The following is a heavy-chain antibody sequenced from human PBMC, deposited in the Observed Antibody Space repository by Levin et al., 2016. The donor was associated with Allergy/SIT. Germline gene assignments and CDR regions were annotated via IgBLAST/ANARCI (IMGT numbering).Heavy chain of an antibody. J-gene: IGHJ4*02. CDR3: ARAGLVLRYFDWYPSPFDY. V-gene: IGHV3-30-3*01. D-gene: IGHD3-9*01. CDR2: ISYDGSNK. CDR1: GFTFSSYA. Sequence: GESLKISCAASGFTFSSYAMHWVRQAPGKGLEWVAVISYDGSNKYYADSVKGRFTISRDNSKNTLYLQMNSLRAEDTAVYYCARAGLVLRYFDWYPSPFDYWGQGTLVTVSS.